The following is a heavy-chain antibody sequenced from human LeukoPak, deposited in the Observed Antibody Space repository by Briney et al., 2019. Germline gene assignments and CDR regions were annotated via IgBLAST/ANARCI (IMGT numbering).Heavy chain of an antibody. CDR2: IIPIFGTA. Sequence: GASVKVSCKASGGTFSSYAISWVRQAPGQGLEWMGGIIPIFGTANYAQKFQGRVTSTADESTSTAYMELSSLRSEDTAVYYCASSTHSPSSWFPPHYYYGMDVWGQGTTVTVSS. J-gene: IGHJ6*02. D-gene: IGHD6-13*01. CDR3: ASSTHSPSSWFPPHYYYGMDV. CDR1: GGTFSSYA. V-gene: IGHV1-69*13.